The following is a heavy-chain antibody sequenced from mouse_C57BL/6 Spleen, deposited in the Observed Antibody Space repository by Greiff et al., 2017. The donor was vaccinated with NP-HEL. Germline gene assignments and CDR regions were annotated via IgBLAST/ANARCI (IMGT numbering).Heavy chain of an antibody. J-gene: IGHJ3*01. CDR2: IDPENGDT. D-gene: IGHD1-1*01. CDR3: TPRGSNSPFAD. V-gene: IGHV14-4*01. CDR1: GFNFKDYY. Sequence: EVQLQQSGAELVKPGASVKLSCTASGFNFKDYYMHWVKQRPEQGLEWIGWIDPENGDTKYASKFQGKATLTADTSSNTAYLQLSSLTSEDSAGYYCTPRGSNSPFADGGQGTLVTVSA.